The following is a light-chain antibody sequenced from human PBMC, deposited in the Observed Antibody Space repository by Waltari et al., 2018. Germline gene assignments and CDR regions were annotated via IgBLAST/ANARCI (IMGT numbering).Light chain of an antibody. J-gene: IGLJ2*01. CDR1: SREIGSYNY. V-gene: IGLV2-8*01. Sequence: QSALTQPPSAYGSPGRSVTISCTETSREIGSYNYVPWYQHHPGRAPKLLIHDVVERPSGVPFRFSGSKSGNTASLTVSELQAEDEADYYCSSYGGSSDVVFGGGTKLTVL. CDR2: DVV. CDR3: SSYGGSSDVV.